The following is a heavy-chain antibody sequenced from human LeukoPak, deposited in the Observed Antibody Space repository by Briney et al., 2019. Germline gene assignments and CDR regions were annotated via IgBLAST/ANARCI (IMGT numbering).Heavy chain of an antibody. J-gene: IGHJ4*02. D-gene: IGHD2-2*01. CDR3: AKGLRRADYIRLAMADCFDY. V-gene: IGHV3-23*01. Sequence: GGSLRLSCAASGFTFSSYAMSWVRQAPGKGLEWVSAISGSGGSTYYADSVKGRFTISRDNSKNTLYLQMNSLRAEDTAVYYCAKGLRRADYIRLAMADCFDYWGQGTLVTVSS. CDR1: GFTFSSYA. CDR2: ISGSGGST.